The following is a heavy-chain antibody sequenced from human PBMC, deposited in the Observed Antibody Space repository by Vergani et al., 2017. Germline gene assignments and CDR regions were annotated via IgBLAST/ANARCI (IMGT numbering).Heavy chain of an antibody. CDR3: ASPCSSTSCYGSVYY. D-gene: IGHD2-2*01. V-gene: IGHV3-21*01. CDR1: GFTFSSYS. J-gene: IGHJ4*02. CDR2: ISSSSSYI. Sequence: EVQLVESGGGLVKPGGSLRLSCAASGFTFSSYSMNWVRQAPGKGLEWVSSISSSSSYIYYADSVKGRFTISRDNAKNSLYLQMNSLRAEDTAVYYCASPCSSTSCYGSVYYWGQGTLVTVSS.